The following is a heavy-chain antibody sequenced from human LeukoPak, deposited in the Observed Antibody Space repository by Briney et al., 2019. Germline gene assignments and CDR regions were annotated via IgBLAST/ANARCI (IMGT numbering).Heavy chain of an antibody. Sequence: GGSLRLSCAASGFTFSSYWMSWVRQAPGKGLEWVANIKQDVSEKNYVDSVKGRFTISRDNAKNSLYLQMNSLRAEDTAVYYCATYSSLNRREFQYWGQGTLLTVSS. CDR1: GFTFSSYW. CDR2: IKQDVSEK. J-gene: IGHJ1*01. D-gene: IGHD3-22*01. V-gene: IGHV3-7*01. CDR3: ATYSSLNRREFQY.